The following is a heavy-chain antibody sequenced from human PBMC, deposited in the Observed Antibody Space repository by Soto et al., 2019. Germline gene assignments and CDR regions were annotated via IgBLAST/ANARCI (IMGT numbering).Heavy chain of an antibody. CDR3: ARLSGSGQSWFDP. CDR1: GGSISSNDFY. D-gene: IGHD6-13*01. CDR2: IYYSGNT. J-gene: IGHJ5*02. V-gene: IGHV4-31*11. Sequence: PSETLSLTCVVSGGSISSNDFYWSWIRQHPGKGLEWIGYIYYSGNTYYNPSLKSRVTILVDTSKNQFSLKVSSVTAADTAVYYCARLSGSGQSWFDPWGQRTLLTISS.